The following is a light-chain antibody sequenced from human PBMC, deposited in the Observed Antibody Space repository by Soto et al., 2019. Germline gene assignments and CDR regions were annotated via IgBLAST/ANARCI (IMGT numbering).Light chain of an antibody. CDR3: SSYTSRSIVV. CDR2: EVI. CDR1: SSDIGHYDY. J-gene: IGLJ2*01. Sequence: QSALTQPASVSGSPGQSITISCTGTSSDIGHYDYVSWYRQHPGKAPKLLIYEVIHRPSGISNRFSGSKSGNTASLTISGLQADDEADYYCSSYTSRSIVVFGGGTKLTVL. V-gene: IGLV2-14*01.